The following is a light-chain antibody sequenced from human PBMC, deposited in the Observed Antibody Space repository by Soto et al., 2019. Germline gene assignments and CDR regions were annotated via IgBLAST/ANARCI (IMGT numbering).Light chain of an antibody. CDR3: QQLNSSHLT. J-gene: IGKJ4*01. CDR2: AAS. V-gene: IGKV1-9*01. Sequence: DIQMTQSPSTLSESIDDRVTITCRASQGISSYLAWYQTKPGKATKLLMYAASTLQSGVPSRFSGSGSGKDGTLNIRRLQPEECATDYGQQLNSSHLTFGGWPKVDI. CDR1: QGISSY.